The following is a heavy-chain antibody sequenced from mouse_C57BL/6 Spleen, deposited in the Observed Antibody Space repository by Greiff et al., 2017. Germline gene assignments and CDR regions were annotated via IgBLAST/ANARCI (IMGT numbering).Heavy chain of an antibody. CDR1: GYTFTSYW. Sequence: QVQLQQSGAELVMPGASVKLSCKASGYTFTSYWMHWVKQRPGQGLEWIGEIDPSDSYTNYNQKFKGKSTLTVDKSSSTAYMQLSSLTSEDSVVYYCARGVTTVVAPYYYAMDYWGQGTSVTVSS. V-gene: IGHV1-69*01. D-gene: IGHD1-1*01. CDR2: IDPSDSYT. CDR3: ARGVTTVVAPYYYAMDY. J-gene: IGHJ4*01.